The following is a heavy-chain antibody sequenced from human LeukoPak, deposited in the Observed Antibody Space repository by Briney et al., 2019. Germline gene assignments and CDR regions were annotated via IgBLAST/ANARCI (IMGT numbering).Heavy chain of an antibody. CDR3: ARQYYDFWSGYKDHYYYYMGV. CDR1: GFTFSSYG. V-gene: IGHV3-30*02. J-gene: IGHJ6*03. Sequence: GGSLRLSCAASGFTFSSYGMHWVRQAPGKGLEWVAFIRYDGSNKYYADSVKGRFTISRVNSKNTLYLQMNSLRAEDTAVYYCARQYYDFWSGYKDHYYYYMGVWGKGTTVTVSS. D-gene: IGHD3-3*01. CDR2: IRYDGSNK.